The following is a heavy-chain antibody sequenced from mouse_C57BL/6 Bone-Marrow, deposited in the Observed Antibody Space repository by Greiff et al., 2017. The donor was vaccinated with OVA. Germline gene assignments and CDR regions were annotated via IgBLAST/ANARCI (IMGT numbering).Heavy chain of an antibody. Sequence: EVQGVESGGGLVKPGGSLKLSCAASGFTFSSYAMSWVRQTPEKRLEWVATISDGGSYTYYPDNVKGRFTISRDNAKTNLYLQMSHLKSEDTTVYYCARKGYDGYYVSYFDYWGQGTTLTVSS. V-gene: IGHV5-4*01. CDR2: ISDGGSYT. CDR3: ARKGYDGYYVSYFDY. CDR1: GFTFSSYA. J-gene: IGHJ2*01. D-gene: IGHD2-3*01.